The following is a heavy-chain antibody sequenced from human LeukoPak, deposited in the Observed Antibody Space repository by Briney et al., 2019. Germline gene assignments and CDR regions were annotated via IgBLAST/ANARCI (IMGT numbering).Heavy chain of an antibody. CDR2: IYSAGST. CDR1: GFTVSSNY. D-gene: IGHD1-26*01. CDR3: AREYSGSYPFDY. J-gene: IGHJ4*02. V-gene: IGHV3-53*01. Sequence: GGSLRLSCAASGFTVSSNYMSWVRQAPGKGLEWVSVIYSAGSTYYADSVKGRFTISRDNSKNTLYLQMNSLRADDTAVYYCAREYSGSYPFDYWGQGTLVTVSS.